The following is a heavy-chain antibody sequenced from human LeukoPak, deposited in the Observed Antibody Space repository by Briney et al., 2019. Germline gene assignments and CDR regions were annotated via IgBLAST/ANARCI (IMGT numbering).Heavy chain of an antibody. J-gene: IGHJ4*02. CDR2: IYYSGST. D-gene: IGHD2-21*02. Sequence: PSETLSLTCTVSGGSVSSGDYYWSWIRQPPGKGLEWIGYIYYSGSTYYNPSLKSRVTISVDTSKNQFSLKLSSVTAADTAVYYCAREQAYCGGDCYIVDYWGQGTLVTVSS. CDR1: GGSVSSGDYY. CDR3: AREQAYCGGDCYIVDY. V-gene: IGHV4-30-4*01.